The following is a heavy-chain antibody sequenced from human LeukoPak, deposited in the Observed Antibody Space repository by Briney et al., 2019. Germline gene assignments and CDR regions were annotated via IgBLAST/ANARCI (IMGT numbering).Heavy chain of an antibody. CDR2: INHSGST. D-gene: IGHD3-22*01. Sequence: SETLSLTCAVYGGSFSGYYWSWIRQPPGKGLEWIGEINHSGSTNYNPSLKSRVTISVDTSKNQFSLKLSSVTAADTAVYYCAREVITMIGVNYYYMDVWGKGTTVTVSS. V-gene: IGHV4-34*01. J-gene: IGHJ6*03. CDR3: AREVITMIGVNYYYMDV. CDR1: GGSFSGYY.